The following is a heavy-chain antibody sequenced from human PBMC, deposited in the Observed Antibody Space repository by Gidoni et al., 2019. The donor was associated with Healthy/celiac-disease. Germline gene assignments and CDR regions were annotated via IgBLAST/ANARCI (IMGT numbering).Heavy chain of an antibody. J-gene: IGHJ4*02. CDR3: AKGQTDMITFGGVIVFPPSFDY. CDR1: GFTCHSYA. D-gene: IGHD3-16*02. CDR2: ISGSVGSP. V-gene: IGHV3-23*01. Sequence: EVQLLECGGGLVQPGGSLRLSCAASGFTCHSYAMSWGRQAPGKELEWGSAISGSVGSPYYADSVNGRFTISRDNSKNTLYLQMNSLRAEDTAVYYCAKGQTDMITFGGVIVFPPSFDYWGQGTLVTVSS.